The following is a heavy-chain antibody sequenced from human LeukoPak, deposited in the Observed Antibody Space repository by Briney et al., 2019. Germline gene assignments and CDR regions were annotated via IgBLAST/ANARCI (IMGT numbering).Heavy chain of an antibody. CDR2: IYYSGST. J-gene: IGHJ3*02. CDR1: GGSISSGGYY. V-gene: IGHV4-31*03. Sequence: SETLSLTCTVSGGSISSGGYYWSWLRQHPGKGLEWIGYIYYSGSTYYNPSLKSRVTISVDTSKNQFSLKLSSVTAADTAVYYCARWALLWTTMIAGAFDIWGQGTMVTVSS. D-gene: IGHD3-22*01. CDR3: ARWALLWTTMIAGAFDI.